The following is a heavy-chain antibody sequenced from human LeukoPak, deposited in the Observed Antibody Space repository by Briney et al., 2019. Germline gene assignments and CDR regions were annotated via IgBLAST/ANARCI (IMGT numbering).Heavy chain of an antibody. CDR1: GFTFSSYS. CDR3: AKGARSGYCSGGSCFGEVFY. J-gene: IGHJ4*02. V-gene: IGHV3-30*02. D-gene: IGHD2-15*01. CDR2: IRYDGSNK. Sequence: PGGSLRLSCAASGFTFSSYSMNWVRQAPGKGLEWVAFIRYDGSNKYYADSVKGRFTISRDNSKNTLYLQMNSLRAEDTAVYYCAKGARSGYCSGGSCFGEVFYWGQGTLVTVSS.